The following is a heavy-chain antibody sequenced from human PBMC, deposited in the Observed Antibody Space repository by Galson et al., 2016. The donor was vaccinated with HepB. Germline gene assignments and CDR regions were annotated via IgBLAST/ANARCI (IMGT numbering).Heavy chain of an antibody. CDR3: ASGYYHDSSGYYSDF. V-gene: IGHV3-30-3*02. CDR2: ISYDGSNK. D-gene: IGHD3-22*01. Sequence: SLRLSCAVSAFTFNNYAMHWVRQAPGKGLEWVAFISYDGSNKYYSDSVKGRFAISRDNSRNTLSLQVNSLRAEDTAVYYCASGYYHDSSGYYSDFWGQGTLVTVSS. CDR1: AFTFNNYA. J-gene: IGHJ4*02.